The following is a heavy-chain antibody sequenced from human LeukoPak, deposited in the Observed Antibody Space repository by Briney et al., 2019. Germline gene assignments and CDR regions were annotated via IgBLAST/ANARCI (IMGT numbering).Heavy chain of an antibody. J-gene: IGHJ4*02. V-gene: IGHV3-23*01. D-gene: IGHD5-12*01. CDR3: AKDAYSGCDWGPGY. CDR1: GFTFSRYA. Sequence: PGGSLRLLCAASGFTFSRYAMSWVRQAPGKGVEWVSAISGSGGSTYYADSVKRRFTISRDNSKNPLYLQMNSLRAEDTAVYYCAKDAYSGCDWGPGYWGQGTLVTVSS. CDR2: ISGSGGST.